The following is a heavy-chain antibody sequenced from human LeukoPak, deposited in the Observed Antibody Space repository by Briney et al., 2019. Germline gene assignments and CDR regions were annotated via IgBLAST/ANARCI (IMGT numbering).Heavy chain of an antibody. Sequence: GESLKISCKGSGYSFTSYWIGWVRQMPGKGLEWMGIIYPGDSDTRYSPSFQGQVTISADKSTSTAYLQWSSLEASDTAMYYCARGAVEQYSYGSGAYYYYGMDVWGQGTTVTVSS. CDR1: GYSFTSYW. CDR2: IYPGDSDT. CDR3: ARGAVEQYSYGSGAYYYYGMDV. J-gene: IGHJ6*02. V-gene: IGHV5-51*01. D-gene: IGHD3-10*01.